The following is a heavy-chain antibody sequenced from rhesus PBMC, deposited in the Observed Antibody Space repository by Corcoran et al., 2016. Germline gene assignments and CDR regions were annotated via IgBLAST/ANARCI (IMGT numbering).Heavy chain of an antibody. D-gene: IGHD1-26*01. CDR3: AKPYKTYSGESLDV. V-gene: IGHV3S5*01. CDR1: GFTFSTYG. Sequence: EVQLVESGGGLVQPGGSLRLSCAASGFTFSTYGMGWFRQTPGKGLEWVSYINGGSTITYYADSVKGRFTISRDNSKNTLSLQMDSLRPQDTAVYFCAKPYKTYSGESLDVWGRGVLVTVSS. CDR2: INGGSTIT. J-gene: IGHJ5-2*02.